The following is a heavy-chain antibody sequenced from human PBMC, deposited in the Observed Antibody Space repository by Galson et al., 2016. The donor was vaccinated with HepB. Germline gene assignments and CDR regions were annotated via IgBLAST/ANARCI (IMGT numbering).Heavy chain of an antibody. CDR3: ARDVDGNYLFDY. CDR1: GGAFDSYY. V-gene: IGHV4-4*07. D-gene: IGHD1-7*01. Sequence: ETLSLTCTVSGGAFDSYYWSWNRQPAGKGLEWIGRISVSERTKYNPSLKSRVSMSIDRSKKHFSLKLSSLTAADTAVYYCARDVDGNYLFDYWGQGILVTVSS. J-gene: IGHJ4*02. CDR2: ISVSERT.